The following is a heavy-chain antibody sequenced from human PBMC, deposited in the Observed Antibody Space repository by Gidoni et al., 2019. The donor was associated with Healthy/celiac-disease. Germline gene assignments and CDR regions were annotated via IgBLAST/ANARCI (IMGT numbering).Heavy chain of an antibody. J-gene: IGHJ6*02. CDR1: GFTFRSYA. V-gene: IGHV3-23*01. CDR3: AKVASPVLWFGDQITLDYYYGMDV. D-gene: IGHD3-10*01. CDR2: ISGSGGST. Sequence: EVQLLESGGGLVQPGGSLRLSCAASGFTFRSYAMSWGRQAPGKGLEWVSAISGSGGSTYYADPVKGRFTIARDNSKNTLYLKRNSLRAEDTAVYYCAKVASPVLWFGDQITLDYYYGMDVWGQGTTVTVSS.